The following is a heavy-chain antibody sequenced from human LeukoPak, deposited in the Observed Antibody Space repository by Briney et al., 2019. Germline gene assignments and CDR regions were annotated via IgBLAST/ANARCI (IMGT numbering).Heavy chain of an antibody. CDR2: INTDGTVT. V-gene: IGHV3-74*01. CDR3: ATKQWLAPPPDS. CDR1: GFTFSKYW. D-gene: IGHD6-19*01. Sequence: GGSLRLSCPAFGFTFSKYWMLWVRQAPGKGLESVSRINTDGTVTTYADSVKGRFTVSRDNADNTMFLQMNSVRDEDTAVYYCATKQWLAPPPDSWGQGTPVTVSS. J-gene: IGHJ4*02.